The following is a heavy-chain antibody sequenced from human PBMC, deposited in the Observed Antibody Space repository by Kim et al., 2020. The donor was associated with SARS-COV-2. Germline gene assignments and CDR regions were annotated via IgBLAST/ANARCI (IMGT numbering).Heavy chain of an antibody. CDR2: ISGSGGST. J-gene: IGHJ4*02. V-gene: IGHV3-23*01. D-gene: IGHD1-1*01. Sequence: GGSLRLSCAASGFTFRSDAMSWVRQAPGKGLEWVSAISGSGGSTYYADSVKGRFTISRDNSNNTLYLQMNSLRAEDTAVYYCAKDGGDNWNDGLDYWGQGTLVTVSS. CDR3: AKDGGDNWNDGLDY. CDR1: GFTFRSDA.